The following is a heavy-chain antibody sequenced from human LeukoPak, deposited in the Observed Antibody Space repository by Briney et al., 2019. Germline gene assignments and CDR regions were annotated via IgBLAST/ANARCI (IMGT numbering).Heavy chain of an antibody. CDR3: ARDHNGDFWSGYLWFDP. J-gene: IGHJ5*02. CDR1: GGTFSSYA. Sequence: SVKVSCKASGGTFSSYAISWVRQAPGQGLEWMGGIIPIFGAANYAQKFQGRVTITADESTSTAYMELSSLRSEDTAVYYCARDHNGDFWSGYLWFDPWGQGTLVTVSS. CDR2: IIPIFGAA. D-gene: IGHD3-3*01. V-gene: IGHV1-69*13.